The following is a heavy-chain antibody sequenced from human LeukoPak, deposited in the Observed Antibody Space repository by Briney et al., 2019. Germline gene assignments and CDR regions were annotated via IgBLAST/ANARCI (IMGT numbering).Heavy chain of an antibody. CDR2: IKQDGSEK. J-gene: IGHJ4*02. CDR1: GFTFSSYW. CDR3: ARDIWAAVRTYFDY. D-gene: IGHD6-13*01. V-gene: IGHV3-7*01. Sequence: PGGSLRLSCAASGFTFSSYWMSWVRQAPGKGLEWVANIKQDGSEKYYVDSVKGRFTISRDNAKNSLYLQMNSLRAEDTAVYYCARDIWAAVRTYFDYWGQGTLVTVSS.